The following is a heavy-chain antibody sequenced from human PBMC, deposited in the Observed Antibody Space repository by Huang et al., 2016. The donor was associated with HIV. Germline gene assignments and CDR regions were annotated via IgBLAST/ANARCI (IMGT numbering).Heavy chain of an antibody. D-gene: IGHD6-19*01. V-gene: IGHV3-7*01. CDR3: ARGGTYSGWWQDY. CDR1: GFTFSSYW. J-gene: IGHJ4*02. CDR2: IKQDGSEK. Sequence: EVQLVESGGGLVQPGGSLRLSCVASGFTFSSYWMSWVRQARGKGLEWVANIKQDGSEKYYVDSVKGGFTISRDNAKNSLYLQMNSLRAEDTAVYYCARGGTYSGWWQDYWGQGTLVTVSS.